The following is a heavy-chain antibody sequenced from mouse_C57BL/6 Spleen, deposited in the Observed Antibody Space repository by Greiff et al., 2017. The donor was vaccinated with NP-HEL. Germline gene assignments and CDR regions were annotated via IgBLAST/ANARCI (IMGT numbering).Heavy chain of an antibody. Sequence: EVQLQQSGPELVKPGASVKISCKASGYTFTDYYMNWVKQSHGKSLEWIGDINPNNGGTSYNQKFKGKATLTVDKSSSTAYMELRSLTSEDSAVYYCARGVIPTRFAYWGQGTLVTVSA. D-gene: IGHD5-1-1*01. CDR1: GYTFTDYY. V-gene: IGHV1-26*01. CDR2: INPNNGGT. J-gene: IGHJ3*01. CDR3: ARGVIPTRFAY.